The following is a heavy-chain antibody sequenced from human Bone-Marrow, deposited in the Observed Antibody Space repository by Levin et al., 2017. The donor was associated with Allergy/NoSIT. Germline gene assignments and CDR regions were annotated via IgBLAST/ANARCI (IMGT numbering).Heavy chain of an antibody. D-gene: IGHD3-9*01. V-gene: IGHV4-61*01. CDR3: ARDDYSDFTGWV. J-gene: IGHJ4*02. Sequence: SETLSLTCTVSGGSVSSDTYYWSWIRQPPGKGLEWIGYISSSGSTYYNPSLMSRVTISVHTSKNQFSLKLSSLTAADTAVYYCARDDYSDFTGWVWGQGSLVTVSS. CDR1: GGSVSSDTYY. CDR2: ISSSGST.